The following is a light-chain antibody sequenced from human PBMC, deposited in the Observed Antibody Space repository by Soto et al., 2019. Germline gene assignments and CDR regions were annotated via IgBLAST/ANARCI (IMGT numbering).Light chain of an antibody. V-gene: IGLV1-44*01. CDR2: SND. J-gene: IGLJ2*01. CDR3: AAWDDILGGHVA. Sequence: QSVLTQSPSASGTPGQRVTISCSGKSSNIGMNSVNWYQQVPGAAPKLLIYSNDQRPSGVPHRISGSRSGTSASLAISELQSEDEADYYCAAWDDILGGHVAFGGGTKLTVL. CDR1: SSNIGMNS.